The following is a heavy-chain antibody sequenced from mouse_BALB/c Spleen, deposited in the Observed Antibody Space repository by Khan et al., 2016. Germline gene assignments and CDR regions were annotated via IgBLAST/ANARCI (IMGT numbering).Heavy chain of an antibody. CDR3: ARRGYYGYWFFDV. D-gene: IGHD1-1*01. J-gene: IGHJ1*01. CDR2: INPDSSTI. Sequence: EVQLQESGGGLVQPGGSLKLSCAASGFDFSRYWMTWVRQAPGQGLEWIGEINPDSSTINYTPSLKDKFIISRDNAKNTLYLQRSKVRSEDTALYDCARRGYYGYWFFDVWGAGTTVTVSS. V-gene: IGHV4-1*02. CDR1: GFDFSRYW.